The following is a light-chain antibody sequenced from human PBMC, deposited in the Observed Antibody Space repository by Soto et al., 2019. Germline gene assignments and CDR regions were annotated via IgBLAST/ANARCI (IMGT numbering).Light chain of an antibody. CDR2: GAS. CDR1: QSVSKTY. J-gene: IGKJ1*01. CDR3: QEYGSSRT. V-gene: IGKV3-20*01. Sequence: EVGLTQSPGTLSLSPGERATLSCRASQSVSKTYLAWYQQKPGQAPRLLIYGASSRDTGIPDRFSGSGSGTDFTLTISRLESDDFAVYYCQEYGSSRTFGQGTKVEIK.